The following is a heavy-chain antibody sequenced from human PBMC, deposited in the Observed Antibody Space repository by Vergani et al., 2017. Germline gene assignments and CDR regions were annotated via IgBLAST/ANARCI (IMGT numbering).Heavy chain of an antibody. D-gene: IGHD6-13*01. CDR2: IIPIFGTA. V-gene: IGHV1-69*06. CDR3: ARVVGGGLAAAGYYYYGMDV. Sequence: QVQLVQSGAEVKKPGSSVKVSCKASGGTFSSYAISWVRQAPGQGLEWMGGIIPIFGTANYAQKFQGRVTITADKSTSTAYMELSSLRSEDTAVYYCARVVGGGLAAAGYYYYGMDVWGQGTTVTVPS. J-gene: IGHJ6*02. CDR1: GGTFSSYA.